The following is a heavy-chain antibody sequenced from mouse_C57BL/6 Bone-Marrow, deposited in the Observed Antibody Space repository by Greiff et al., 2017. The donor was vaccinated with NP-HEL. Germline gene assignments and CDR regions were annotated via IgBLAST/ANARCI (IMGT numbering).Heavy chain of an antibody. CDR1: ISLSTPGMGL. J-gene: IGHJ3*01. D-gene: IGHD2-10*01. Sequence: QVTLKVCGPGILQPSQTLSLACTFSGISLSTPGMGLSWLSKPSGKALEWLASICNNDNYYNPSLKSRLTISKETSNYHVFLNLTSVDTADTATDYGAWRALLVYSQRGFAYWGQGTLVTVSA. CDR3: WRALLVYSQRGFAY. CDR2: CNNDNY. V-gene: IGHV8-2*01.